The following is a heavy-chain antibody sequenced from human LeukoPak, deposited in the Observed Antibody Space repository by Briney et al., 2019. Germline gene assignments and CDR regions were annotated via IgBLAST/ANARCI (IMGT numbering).Heavy chain of an antibody. D-gene: IGHD1-1*01. CDR1: GGSFSGYY. CDR2: INHSGST. V-gene: IGHV4-34*01. Sequence: SETLSLTCAVYGGSFSGYYWSWIRQPPGKGMEWIGEINHSGSTNYNPSLKSRVTISVDTSKNQFSLKLSSVTAADTAVYYCASVGTVNYYYGMDVWGQGTTVTVSS. J-gene: IGHJ6*02. CDR3: ASVGTVNYYYGMDV.